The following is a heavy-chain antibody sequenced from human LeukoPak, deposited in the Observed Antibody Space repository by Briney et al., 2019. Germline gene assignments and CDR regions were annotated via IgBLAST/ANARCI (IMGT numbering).Heavy chain of an antibody. CDR2: ISSSSSTI. Sequence: GGSLRLSCAASGFTFSSYAMSWVRQAPGKGLEWVSYISSSSSTIYYADSVKGRFTISRDNAKNSLYLQMNSLRDEDTAVYYCARDPYYYDSSGYSRFDYWGQGTLVTVSS. CDR3: ARDPYYYDSSGYSRFDY. D-gene: IGHD3-22*01. V-gene: IGHV3-48*02. CDR1: GFTFSSYA. J-gene: IGHJ4*02.